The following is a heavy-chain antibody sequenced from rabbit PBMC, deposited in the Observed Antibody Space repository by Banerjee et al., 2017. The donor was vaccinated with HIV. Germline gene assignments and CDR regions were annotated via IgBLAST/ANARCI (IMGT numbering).Heavy chain of an antibody. CDR2: INTSSGNT. D-gene: IGHD4-1*01. J-gene: IGHJ4*01. V-gene: IGHV1S45*01. CDR3: ARDLAGVIGWNFNL. Sequence: QEQLEESGGDLVKPGASLTLTCTASGFSFSSCYMTWVRQAPGKGLEWIACINTSSGNTVYATWAKGRFTISKTSWTTVTLQMTSLTAADTATYFCARDLAGVIGWNFNLWGPGTLVTVS. CDR1: GFSFSSCYM.